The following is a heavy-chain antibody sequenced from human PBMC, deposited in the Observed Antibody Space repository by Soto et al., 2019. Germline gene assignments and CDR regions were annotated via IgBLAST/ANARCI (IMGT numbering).Heavy chain of an antibody. CDR3: ALPSCGGDCYSPFDY. Sequence: EVQLLESGGGFVQPGGSLRLSCTASGVGLSTYAISWVRQAPGKGLEWVSVISGNSGKTDYADSVKGRFSISRDKSENTVDLQMNRLRAEETAVYYCALPSCGGDCYSPFDYWGQGTLVTVSS. CDR2: ISGNSGKT. CDR1: GVGLSTYA. V-gene: IGHV3-23*01. J-gene: IGHJ4*02. D-gene: IGHD2-21*02.